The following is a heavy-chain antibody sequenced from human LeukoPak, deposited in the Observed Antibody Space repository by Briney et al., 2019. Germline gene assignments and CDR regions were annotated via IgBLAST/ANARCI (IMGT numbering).Heavy chain of an antibody. D-gene: IGHD6-19*01. CDR3: ALIAVAGTALFDY. CDR1: GGTFSSYA. CDR2: INPNSGGT. V-gene: IGHV1-2*04. Sequence: ASVKVSCKASGGTFSSYAISWVRQAPGQGLEWMGWINPNSGGTNYAQKFQGWVTMTRDTSISTAYMELSRLRSDDTAVYYCALIAVAGTALFDYWGQGTLVTVSS. J-gene: IGHJ4*02.